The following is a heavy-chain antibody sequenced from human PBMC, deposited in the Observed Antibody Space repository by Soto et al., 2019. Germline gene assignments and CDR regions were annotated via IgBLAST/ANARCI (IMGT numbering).Heavy chain of an antibody. CDR2: IYYSGST. Sequence: PSETLSLTCTVSGGSISSSSYYWGWIRQPPGKGLEWIGSIYYSGSTYYNPSLKSRVTISVDTSKNQFSLKLSSVTAADTAVYYCARGDAYYYGMDVWGQGTTVTVS. V-gene: IGHV4-39*01. CDR1: GGSISSSSYY. J-gene: IGHJ6*02. D-gene: IGHD3-10*01. CDR3: ARGDAYYYGMDV.